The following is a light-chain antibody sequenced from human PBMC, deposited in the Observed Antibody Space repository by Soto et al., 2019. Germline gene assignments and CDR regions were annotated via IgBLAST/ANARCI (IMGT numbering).Light chain of an antibody. V-gene: IGKV3-11*01. J-gene: IGKJ4*01. CDR2: DAS. CDR3: QQRSNWPLS. Sequence: EIVLTQSPITLSLSPGERATLSCRAIQSVSSSLAWYQQKPGQAHRLLIYDASNRATGIPARFRGSGSETDFNLTVSSLEPEDFAVYYCQQRSNWPLSFGGGTKVEIK. CDR1: QSVSSS.